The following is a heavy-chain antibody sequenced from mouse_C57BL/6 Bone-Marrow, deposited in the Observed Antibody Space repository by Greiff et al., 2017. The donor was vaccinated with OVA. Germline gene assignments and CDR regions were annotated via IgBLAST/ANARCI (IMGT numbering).Heavy chain of an antibody. CDR3: AMGASPGIAY. D-gene: IGHD6-1*01. Sequence: DVKLVESGGGLVKPGGSLKLSCAASGFTFSDYGMHWVRQAPEKGLEWVAYISSGSSTIYYADTVKGRFTISRDNAKNTLFLQMTSLRSEDTAMYYCAMGASPGIAYWGQGTLVTVSA. V-gene: IGHV5-17*01. CDR2: ISSGSSTI. CDR1: GFTFSDYG. J-gene: IGHJ3*01.